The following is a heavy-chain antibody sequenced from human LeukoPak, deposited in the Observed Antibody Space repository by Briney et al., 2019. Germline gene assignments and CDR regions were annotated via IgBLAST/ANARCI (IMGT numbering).Heavy chain of an antibody. CDR2: IYSGGST. Sequence: PGGSLRLSCAASGFTVSTNYMSWVRQAPGKGLEWVSVIYSGGSTFYADSVKGRFTISRDNSKNTVYLQMNSLRAEDTAMYYCARGGSGSSLYYFDYWAREPWSPSPQ. J-gene: IGHJ4*02. CDR1: GFTVSTNY. D-gene: IGHD3-10*01. CDR3: ARGGSGSSLYYFDY. V-gene: IGHV3-53*01.